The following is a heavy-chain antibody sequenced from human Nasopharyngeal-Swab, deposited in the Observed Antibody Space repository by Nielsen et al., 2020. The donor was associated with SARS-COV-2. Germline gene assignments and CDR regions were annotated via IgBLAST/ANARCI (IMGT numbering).Heavy chain of an antibody. CDR3: ARDESGDYLGLPFDY. CDR1: GASISSSINY. Sequence: SQTLSLTCTVSGASISSSINYWGWPRQSPQKGLEWIGTVSFSGTANYNPSLNSRVTISVDTSKNQFSLKLISVTAADTAVYYCARDESGDYLGLPFDYWGQGTLVTVSS. D-gene: IGHD4-17*01. CDR2: VSFSGTA. V-gene: IGHV4-39*07. J-gene: IGHJ4*02.